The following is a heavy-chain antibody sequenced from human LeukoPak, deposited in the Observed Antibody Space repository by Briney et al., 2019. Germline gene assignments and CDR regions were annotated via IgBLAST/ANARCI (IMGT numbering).Heavy chain of an antibody. Sequence: GGSLRLSCAASGFTFDDYGMSWVRQAPGKGLEWVSGINWNGGSTGYADTVKGRFTISRDNAKNSLYLQMNSLRAEDTALYYCARGDIGYYYYMDVWGKGTTVTVSS. CDR3: ARGDIGYYYYMDV. CDR2: INWNGGST. CDR1: GFTFDDYG. V-gene: IGHV3-20*04. D-gene: IGHD2-15*01. J-gene: IGHJ6*03.